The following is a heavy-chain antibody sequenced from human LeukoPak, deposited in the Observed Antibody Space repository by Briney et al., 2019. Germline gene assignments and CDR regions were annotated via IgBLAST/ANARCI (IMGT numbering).Heavy chain of an antibody. Sequence: ASVKVSCKASGYTFTRYDINWVRQATGQGLEWMGWMNPNSGNTGYAQKFQGRVTMTRNTSISTAYMELSSLRSEDTAVYYCARDTGWYYGMDVWGQGTTVTVSS. CDR3: ARDTGWYYGMDV. J-gene: IGHJ6*02. CDR1: GYTFTRYD. CDR2: MNPNSGNT. D-gene: IGHD1-14*01. V-gene: IGHV1-8*01.